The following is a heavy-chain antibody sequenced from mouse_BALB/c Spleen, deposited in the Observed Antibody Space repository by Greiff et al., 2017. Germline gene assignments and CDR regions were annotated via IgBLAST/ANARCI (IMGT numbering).Heavy chain of an antibody. CDR2: IDPENGDT. D-gene: IGHD2-1*01. CDR3: NASGNYLAWFAY. V-gene: IGHV14-4*02. J-gene: IGHJ3*01. CDR1: GYNITDYY. Sequence: EVQLQQSGAELVRPGASVKLSCTASGYNITDYYMHWVKQRPEQGLEWIGWIDPENGDTDYAPKFQGKATMTADTSSNTAYMQLSSLTSEDSAVYYCNASGNYLAWFAYWGQGTLVTVSA.